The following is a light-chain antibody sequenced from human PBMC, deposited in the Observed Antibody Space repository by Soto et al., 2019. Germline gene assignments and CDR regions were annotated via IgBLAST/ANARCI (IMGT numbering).Light chain of an antibody. CDR2: GTS. CDR1: QSVSSTY. J-gene: IGKJ1*01. Sequence: EIVLTQSPATLSLSPGERATLSVMGSQSVSSTYLGWYQQQPGQPPRLLMSGTSNRATGTPDRFSGSGSGTDFTLTISRLEPEDFAVYYCQQYGSSPWTFGQGTKVDIK. V-gene: IGKV3-20*01. CDR3: QQYGSSPWT.